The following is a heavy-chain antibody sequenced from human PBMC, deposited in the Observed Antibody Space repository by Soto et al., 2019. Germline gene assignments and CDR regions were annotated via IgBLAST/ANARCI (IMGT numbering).Heavy chain of an antibody. Sequence: GESLKISCKASGYSFTSYWIGWVRQMPGKGLERMGIIYPGDSNTRYSPSFQGQVTISADKSISTAYLQWSSLKASDTAMYYCARREPPEMYQLISWWFDPWGQGTQVTVSS. CDR1: GYSFTSYW. J-gene: IGHJ5*02. V-gene: IGHV5-51*01. CDR3: ARREPPEMYQLISWWFDP. D-gene: IGHD2-2*01. CDR2: IYPGDSNT.